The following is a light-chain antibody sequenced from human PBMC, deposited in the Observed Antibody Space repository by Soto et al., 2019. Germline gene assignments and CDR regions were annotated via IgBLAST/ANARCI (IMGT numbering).Light chain of an antibody. V-gene: IGKV4-1*01. Sequence: VLTQSPATLSLSPGERATLSCRASQSVSSYLAWYQQKPGQPPKLLFYWASTRESGVPDRFGGSGSGTDFTLTIGSLQAEDVAVYYCQQYYDIPYTFGQGTRLEI. CDR2: WAS. CDR3: QQYYDIPYT. CDR1: QSVSSY. J-gene: IGKJ2*01.